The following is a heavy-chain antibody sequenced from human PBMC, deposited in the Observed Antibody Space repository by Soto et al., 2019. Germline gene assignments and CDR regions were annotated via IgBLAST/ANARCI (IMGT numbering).Heavy chain of an antibody. CDR3: AKAPEWCSGGNCYAYYYYGLDV. V-gene: IGHV3-30*18. Sequence: GGSLRLSCAASGFTFSSYGMHWVRQAPGKGLEWVAVISEDGSNKYYADSVKGRFTISRDNSKNTLFLQMNSLRPDDTAVYYCAKAPEWCSGGNCYAYYYYGLDVWGQGTTVTVSS. CDR2: ISEDGSNK. J-gene: IGHJ6*02. CDR1: GFTFSSYG. D-gene: IGHD2-15*01.